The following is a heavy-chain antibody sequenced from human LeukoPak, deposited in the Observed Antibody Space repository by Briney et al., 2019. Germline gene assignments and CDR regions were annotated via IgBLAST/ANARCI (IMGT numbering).Heavy chain of an antibody. CDR3: LTQYQLSGNYYGY. V-gene: IGHV3-73*01. J-gene: IGHJ4*02. D-gene: IGHD1-26*01. CDR2: IRSKANNYAT. Sequence: PGGSLRLSCAASGFTFSGSAMHWVRQASGKGLEWVGRIRSKANNYATTYAASVKGRFTISRDDSKNTAYLQMNSLKTEDTAVYYCLTQYQLSGNYYGYWGQGTLVTVSS. CDR1: GFTFSGSA.